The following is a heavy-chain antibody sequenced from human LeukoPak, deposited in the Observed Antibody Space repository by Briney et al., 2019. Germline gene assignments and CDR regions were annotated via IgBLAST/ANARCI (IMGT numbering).Heavy chain of an antibody. CDR2: ISGSGGST. CDR3: AKDRFAYLMIVEYYFDY. Sequence: GGSLRLSCADSGFTFSSYGMSWVRQAPGKGLEWVSAISGSGGSTYYADSVKGRFTISRDNSKNTLYLQMNSLRAEDTAVYYCAKDRFAYLMIVEYYFDYWGQGTLVTVSS. D-gene: IGHD3-22*01. J-gene: IGHJ4*02. CDR1: GFTFSSYG. V-gene: IGHV3-23*01.